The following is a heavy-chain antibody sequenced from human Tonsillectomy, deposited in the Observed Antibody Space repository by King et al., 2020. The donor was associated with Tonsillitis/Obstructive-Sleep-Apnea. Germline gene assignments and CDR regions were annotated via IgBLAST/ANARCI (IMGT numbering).Heavy chain of an antibody. CDR1: GFTFSSYA. Sequence: VQLVESGGGLVQPGGSLSLSCAASGFTFSSYAMSWVRQAPGKGLEWVSSISGSGDITYYADSVRGRFTISRDNSKNTLYLQMNSLRAEDTAVYYCAKVRSEVVVAATTYWGQGTLVTVSS. V-gene: IGHV3-23*04. CDR2: ISGSGDIT. D-gene: IGHD2-15*01. J-gene: IGHJ4*02. CDR3: AKVRSEVVVAATTY.